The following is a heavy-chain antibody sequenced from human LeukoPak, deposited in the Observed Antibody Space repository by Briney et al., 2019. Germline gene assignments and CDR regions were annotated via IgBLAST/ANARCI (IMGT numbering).Heavy chain of an antibody. Sequence: ASVKVSCKASGYTFTSYDINWVRQATGQGLEWMGWMNPNSGNTGYAQKYQGRVTMTRNTSISTAYMELSSLRSEDTAVYYCALFRMGTSCSFDYGRRGTLVTVPS. V-gene: IGHV1-8*01. D-gene: IGHD3-16*01. CDR3: ALFRMGTSCSFDY. CDR2: MNPNSGNT. CDR1: GYTFTSYD. J-gene: IGHJ4*02.